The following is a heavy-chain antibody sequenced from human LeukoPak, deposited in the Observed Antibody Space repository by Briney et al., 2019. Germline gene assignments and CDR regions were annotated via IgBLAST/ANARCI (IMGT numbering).Heavy chain of an antibody. J-gene: IGHJ4*02. D-gene: IGHD6-6*01. CDR2: INPNSGGT. V-gene: IGHV1-2*02. CDR3: VRGSGSSSSGIDY. CDR1: GYTFTGYY. Sequence: ASVKVSCKASGYTFTGYYMHWVRQAPVQGLEWMGWINPNSGGTNYAQKFQGRVTMTRDTSISTAYMELSRLRSDDTAVYYCVRGSGSSSSGIDYWGQGTLVTVSS.